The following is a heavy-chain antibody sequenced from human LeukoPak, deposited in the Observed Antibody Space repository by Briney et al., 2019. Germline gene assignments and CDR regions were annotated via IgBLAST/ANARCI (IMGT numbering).Heavy chain of an antibody. Sequence: PGGSLRLSCAASGFTFSSYAMHWVRQAPGKGLEWVAVISYDGSNKYYADSVKGRLTISRDNSKNTLYLQMNSLRAEDTAVYYCVRDLIHYYGLSYYFDYWGQGTLVTVSS. V-gene: IGHV3-30-3*01. J-gene: IGHJ4*02. D-gene: IGHD3-10*01. CDR2: ISYDGSNK. CDR1: GFTFSSYA. CDR3: VRDLIHYYGLSYYFDY.